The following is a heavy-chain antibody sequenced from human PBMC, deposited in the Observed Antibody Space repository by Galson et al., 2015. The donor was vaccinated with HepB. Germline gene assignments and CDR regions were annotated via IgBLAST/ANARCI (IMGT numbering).Heavy chain of an antibody. J-gene: IGHJ6*02. CDR2: ISYDGSDR. V-gene: IGHV3-30*03. CDR3: ARREQWPAGRYGMDV. D-gene: IGHD6-19*01. Sequence: SLRLSCAASGFNFISYGMHWVRQAPGKGLEWVAVISYDGSDRYYVDSVKGRFTISRDNSKNTLYLQMNSLRPEDTAVYYCARREQWPAGRYGMDVWGQGTTVTVSS. CDR1: GFNFISYG.